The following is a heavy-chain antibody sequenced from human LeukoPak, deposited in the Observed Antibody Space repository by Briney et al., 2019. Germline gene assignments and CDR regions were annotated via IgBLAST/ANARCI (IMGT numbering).Heavy chain of an antibody. D-gene: IGHD6-19*01. J-gene: IGHJ4*02. CDR1: GFTFSSYW. CDR2: INSDGSST. CDR3: AKLGAAVAGTGDY. Sequence: PGGSLRLSCAASGFTFSSYWMHWVRQAPGKGLVWVSRINSDGSSTSYADSVKGRFTISRDNAKNTLYLQMNSLRAEDTAVYYCAKLGAAVAGTGDYWGQGTLVTVSS. V-gene: IGHV3-74*01.